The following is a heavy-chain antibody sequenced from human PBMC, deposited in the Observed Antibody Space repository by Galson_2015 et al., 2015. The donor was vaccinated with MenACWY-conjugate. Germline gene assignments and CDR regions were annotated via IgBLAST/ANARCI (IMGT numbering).Heavy chain of an antibody. J-gene: IGHJ6*02. CDR1: GYSFTTYW. D-gene: IGHD1-26*01. V-gene: IGHV5-51*01. CDR2: ISPGDSNT. CDR3: SRHPPGGRGMDV. Sequence: QSGAEVTKPGESLKISCKTTGYSFTTYWIAWVRQMPGTGLEWMGLISPGDSNTRYSPSFQGQVTISADKSISTAYLQWSSLKASDTAMYYCSRHPPGGRGMDVWGHGTTVTVSS.